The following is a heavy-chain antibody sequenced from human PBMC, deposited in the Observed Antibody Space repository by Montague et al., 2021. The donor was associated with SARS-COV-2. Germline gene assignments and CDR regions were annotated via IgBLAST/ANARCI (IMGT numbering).Heavy chain of an antibody. CDR3: ARDSRIVGATGGMDV. CDR1: GFTFSSYW. Sequence: RLSWSASGFTFSSYWMSWVRQTPGKGLEWVANIKPDGGEKHYVDSVKGRFTISRDNAKNSLNLQMDSLRAEDTALYYCARDSRIVGATGGMDVRGQGTTVIVSS. V-gene: IGHV3-7*03. J-gene: IGHJ6*02. D-gene: IGHD1-26*01. CDR2: IKPDGGEK.